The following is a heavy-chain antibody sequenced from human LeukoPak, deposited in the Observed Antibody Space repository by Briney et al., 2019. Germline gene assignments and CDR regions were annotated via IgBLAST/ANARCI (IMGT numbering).Heavy chain of an antibody. CDR2: INSNSGGT. CDR1: GYTFTGYY. D-gene: IGHD3-22*01. V-gene: IGHV1-2*02. Sequence: ASVKVSCKASGYTFTGYYMHWVRQAPGQGLEWMGWINSNSGGTNYAQKFQGRVTMTRDTSISTAYMELSRLRSDDTAVYYCARGLPTYYYDSSGYSGYWGQGTLVTVSS. CDR3: ARGLPTYYYDSSGYSGY. J-gene: IGHJ4*02.